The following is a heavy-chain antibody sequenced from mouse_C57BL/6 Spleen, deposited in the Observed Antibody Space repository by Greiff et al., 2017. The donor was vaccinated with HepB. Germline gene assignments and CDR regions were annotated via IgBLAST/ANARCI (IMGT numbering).Heavy chain of an antibody. J-gene: IGHJ4*01. CDR1: GYTFTSYG. CDR3: AREAYYSNRYYAMDY. V-gene: IGHV1-81*01. D-gene: IGHD2-5*01. CDR2: IYPRSGNT. Sequence: QLQQSGAELARPGASVKLSCKASGYTFTSYGISWVKQRTGQGLEWIGEIYPRSGNTYYNEKFKGKATLTADKSSSTAYMELRSLTSEDSAVYFCAREAYYSNRYYAMDYWGQGTSVTVSS.